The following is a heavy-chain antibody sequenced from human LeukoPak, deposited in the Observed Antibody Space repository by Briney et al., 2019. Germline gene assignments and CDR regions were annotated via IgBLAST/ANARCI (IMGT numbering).Heavy chain of an antibody. J-gene: IGHJ5*02. V-gene: IGHV1-3*01. Sequence: ASVKVSCKASGYTFTSYAMHWVRHAHGQRLEWMGWINAGNGNTKYSQKFQGRVTITRDTSASTAYMELSSLRSEDTAVYYCARFADEGDCDGVFDPWGQGTLVTVSS. CDR3: ARFADEGDCDGVFDP. D-gene: IGHD2-21*02. CDR2: INAGNGNT. CDR1: GYTFTSYA.